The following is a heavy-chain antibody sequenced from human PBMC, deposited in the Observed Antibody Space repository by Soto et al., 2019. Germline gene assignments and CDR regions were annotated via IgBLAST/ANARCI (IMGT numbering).Heavy chain of an antibody. Sequence: GGSLRLSCAASGFTFSTYSMNWVRQAPGKGLEWVSYISTTSSTIYYADSVKGRFTISRDNAKNSLYLQMISLRAEDTAVYYCGRERALSNYPDYGGQGTLVTVSS. V-gene: IGHV3-48*01. CDR1: GFTFSTYS. CDR3: GRERALSNYPDY. CDR2: ISTTSSTI. D-gene: IGHD4-4*01. J-gene: IGHJ4*02.